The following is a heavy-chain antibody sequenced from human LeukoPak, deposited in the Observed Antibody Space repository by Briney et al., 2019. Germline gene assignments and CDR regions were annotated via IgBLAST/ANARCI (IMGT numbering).Heavy chain of an antibody. Sequence: GGSLRLSCAASGFTFSSYEMNWVRQAPGKGLEWVSYISSSGSTIYYADSVKGRFTISRDNAKNSLYLQMNSLRAEDMDVYYCARLGNGSGSYSIYYYYYYMDVWGKGTTVTISS. CDR2: ISSSGSTI. J-gene: IGHJ6*03. V-gene: IGHV3-48*03. D-gene: IGHD3-10*01. CDR1: GFTFSSYE. CDR3: ARLGNGSGSYSIYYYYYYMDV.